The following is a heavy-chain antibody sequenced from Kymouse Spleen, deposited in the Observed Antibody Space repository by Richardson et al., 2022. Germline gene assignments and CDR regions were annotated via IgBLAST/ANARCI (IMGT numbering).Heavy chain of an antibody. CDR1: GFTFSNAW. D-gene: IGHD6-6*01. V-gene: IGHV3-15*01. Sequence: EVQLVESGGGLVKPGGSLRLSCAASGFTFSNAWMSWVRQAPGKGLEWVGRIKSKTDGGTTDYAAPVKGRFTISRDDSKNTLYLQMNSLKTEDTAVYYCTTGEQLVYYYYYGMDVWGQGTTVTVSS. CDR2: IKSKTDGGTT. CDR3: TTGEQLVYYYYYGMDV. J-gene: IGHJ6*02.